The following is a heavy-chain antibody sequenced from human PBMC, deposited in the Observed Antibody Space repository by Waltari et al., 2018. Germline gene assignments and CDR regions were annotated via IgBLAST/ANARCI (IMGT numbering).Heavy chain of an antibody. CDR2: INHSGST. CDR3: ARGPYYYDFQPNWYFDL. D-gene: IGHD3-22*01. J-gene: IGHJ2*01. Sequence: QVQLQQWGAGLLKPSETLSLTCAVYGGSFSGYYWSWLRQHPGKGLEWIGEINHSGSTNYNPSLKSRVTISVDTSKNQFSLKLSSVTAADTAVYYCARGPYYYDFQPNWYFDLWGRGTLVTVSS. V-gene: IGHV4-34*01. CDR1: GGSFSGYY.